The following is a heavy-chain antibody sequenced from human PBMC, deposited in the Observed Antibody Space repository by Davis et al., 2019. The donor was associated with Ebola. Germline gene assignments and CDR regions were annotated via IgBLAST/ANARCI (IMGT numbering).Heavy chain of an antibody. Sequence: ASVNVSCKASGYTFTSYGITWVRQAPGQGLEWMGWINPHNGNTNYAQNVQGRVTMTTDTSTSTAYMEVGILRSDDTAVYYCARAQFPTTSDHWGQGTLVTVSS. CDR2: INPHNGNT. V-gene: IGHV1-18*04. J-gene: IGHJ4*02. D-gene: IGHD1-1*01. CDR1: GYTFTSYG. CDR3: ARAQFPTTSDH.